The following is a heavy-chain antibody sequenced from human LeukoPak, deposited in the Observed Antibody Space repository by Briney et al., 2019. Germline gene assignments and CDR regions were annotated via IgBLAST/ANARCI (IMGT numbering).Heavy chain of an antibody. Sequence: GRSLRLSCAASGFTFSSYAMHWVRQAPGKGLEWVSAISGSGGSTYYADSVKGRFTISRDNSKNTLYLQMNSLRAEDTAVYYCAKERTMVRGALFDYWGQGTLVTVSS. V-gene: IGHV3-23*01. CDR2: ISGSGGST. J-gene: IGHJ4*02. CDR3: AKERTMVRGALFDY. CDR1: GFTFSSYA. D-gene: IGHD3-10*01.